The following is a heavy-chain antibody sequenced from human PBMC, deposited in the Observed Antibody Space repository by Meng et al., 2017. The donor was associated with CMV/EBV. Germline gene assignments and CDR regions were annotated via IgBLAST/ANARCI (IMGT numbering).Heavy chain of an antibody. CDR1: GFTFSSYW. J-gene: IGHJ3*02. CDR3: ARGNNYDFWSGDAFDI. D-gene: IGHD3-3*01. CDR2: IKQDGSEK. V-gene: IGHV3-7*01. Sequence: ETLSLTCAASGFTFSSYWMSWVRQAPEKGLEWVANIKQDGSEKYYVDSVKGRFTISRDNAKNSLYLQMNSLRAEDTAVYYCARGNNYDFWSGDAFDIWGQGTMVTVSS.